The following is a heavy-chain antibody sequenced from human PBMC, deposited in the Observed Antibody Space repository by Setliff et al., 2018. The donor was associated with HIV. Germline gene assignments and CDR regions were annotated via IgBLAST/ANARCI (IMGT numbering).Heavy chain of an antibody. J-gene: IGHJ6*03. CDR1: GFTFSSYC. Sequence: GGSLRLSCVASGFTFSSYCMDWFRQAPGQGLEWVSSISFGSTYIYQSDSVWGRFTISRDDAKKSLYLQMNSLGAEDTAVYYCARSGGIGNYNWDVWGKGTTVTVSS. CDR2: ISFGSTYI. D-gene: IGHD3-16*01. V-gene: IGHV3-21*01. CDR3: ARSGGIGNYNWDV.